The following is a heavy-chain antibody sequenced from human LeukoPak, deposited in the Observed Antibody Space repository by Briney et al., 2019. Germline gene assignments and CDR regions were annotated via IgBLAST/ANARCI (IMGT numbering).Heavy chain of an antibody. CDR1: GGSISSSSYY. V-gene: IGHV4-39*01. D-gene: IGHD3-22*01. Sequence: PSETLSLTCTVSGGSISSSSYYWGWIRQPPGKGLEWIGSIYYSGSTYYNPSLKSRVTISVDTSKNQFSLKLSSVTAADTAVYYCARSRITMIVVVPVAFDIWGRGTMVTVSS. J-gene: IGHJ3*02. CDR2: IYYSGST. CDR3: ARSRITMIVVVPVAFDI.